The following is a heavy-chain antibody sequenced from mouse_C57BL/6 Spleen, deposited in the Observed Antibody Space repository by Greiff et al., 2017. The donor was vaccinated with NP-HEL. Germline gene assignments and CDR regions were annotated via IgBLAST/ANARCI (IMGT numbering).Heavy chain of an antibody. CDR2: ISDGGSYT. CDR1: GFTFSSYA. CDR3: ARGNWFAY. J-gene: IGHJ3*01. Sequence: DVKLVESGGGLVKPGGSLKLSCAASGFTFSSYAMSWVRQTPEKRLEWVATISDGGSYTYYPDNVKGRFTISRDNAKNNLYLQMSHLKSEDTAMYYCARGNWFAYWGQGTLVTVSA. V-gene: IGHV5-4*03.